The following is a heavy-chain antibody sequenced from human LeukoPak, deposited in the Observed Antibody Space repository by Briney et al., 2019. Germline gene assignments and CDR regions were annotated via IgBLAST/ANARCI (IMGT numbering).Heavy chain of an antibody. CDR3: ARDLSWEYDSSHYYYYYYMDV. CDR1: GGSFSNYY. J-gene: IGHJ6*03. Sequence: SETLSLTCTVSGGSFSNYYWSWMRQPPGKGLEWIACIHYSGSTNYNPSLKSRVTMSVDTSKNQFSLKLSSVTAADTAVYYCARDLSWEYDSSHYYYYYYMDVWGKGTTVTISS. D-gene: IGHD3-22*01. CDR2: IHYSGST. V-gene: IGHV4-59*12.